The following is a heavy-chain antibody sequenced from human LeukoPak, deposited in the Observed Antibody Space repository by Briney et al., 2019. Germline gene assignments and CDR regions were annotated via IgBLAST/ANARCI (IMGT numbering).Heavy chain of an antibody. CDR2: INHSGST. CDR1: GGSFSGYY. V-gene: IGHV4-34*01. CDR3: ARGDDYGDYPAEYYFDY. Sequence: PSETLSLTCAVYGGSFSGYYWRWIRQPPGKGLEWIGEINHSGSTNYNPSLKSRVTISVDTSKNQFSLKLSSVTAADTAVYYCARGDDYGDYPAEYYFDYWGQGTLVTVSS. D-gene: IGHD4-17*01. J-gene: IGHJ4*02.